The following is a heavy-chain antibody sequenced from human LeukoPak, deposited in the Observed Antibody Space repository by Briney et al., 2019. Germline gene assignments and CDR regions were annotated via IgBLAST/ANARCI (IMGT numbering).Heavy chain of an antibody. Sequence: SQTLSLTCTVSGGSISSGGYYWRWIRQHPGTGLEWIGYIYYSGSTYYNPSLKSRVTISVDTSKNQFSLKLSSVTAADTAVYYCARAIVGATSRGPFDPWGQGTLVTVSS. CDR1: GGSISSGGYY. V-gene: IGHV4-31*03. CDR2: IYYSGST. CDR3: ARAIVGATSRGPFDP. J-gene: IGHJ5*02. D-gene: IGHD1-26*01.